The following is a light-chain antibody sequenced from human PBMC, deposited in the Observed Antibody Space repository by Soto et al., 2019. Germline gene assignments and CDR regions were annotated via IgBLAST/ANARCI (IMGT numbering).Light chain of an antibody. J-gene: IGKJ4*01. Sequence: EIVLTQSPGTLSLSPGERATLSCRASQSVGNNLAWYQQKPGQAPRLLTYGASTRATGIPARFSGSGSGTEFTLTISSLQSEDFAVYYCQQYNSWPLTFGGGTKVDIK. CDR2: GAS. CDR1: QSVGNN. CDR3: QQYNSWPLT. V-gene: IGKV3-15*01.